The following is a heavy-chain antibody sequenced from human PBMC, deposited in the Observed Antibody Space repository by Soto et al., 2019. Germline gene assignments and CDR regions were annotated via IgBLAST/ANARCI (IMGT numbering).Heavy chain of an antibody. D-gene: IGHD2-2*01. J-gene: IGHJ4*02. CDR3: ARPPLHCSSTSCPVDY. V-gene: IGHV4-59*08. Sequence: SETLSLTCTVSGGSISSYYWSWIRQPPGRGLEWIGYIYYSGSTNYNPSLKSRVTISVDTSKNQFSLKLSSVTAADTAVYYCARPPLHCSSTSCPVDYWGQGTLVTVSS. CDR2: IYYSGST. CDR1: GGSISSYY.